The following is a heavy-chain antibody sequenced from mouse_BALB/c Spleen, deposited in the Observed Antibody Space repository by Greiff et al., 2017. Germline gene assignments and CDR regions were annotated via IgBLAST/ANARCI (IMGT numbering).Heavy chain of an antibody. CDR1: GFNIKDTY. Sequence: EVQLQQSGAELVKPGASVKLSCTASGFNIKDTYMHWVKQRPEQGLEWIGRIDPANGNTKYDPKFQGKATITANTSSNTSYLQLSSLTSEDTAVYYWSRPIYYGNRDYWGQGTSVTVAS. CDR3: SRPIYYGNRDY. D-gene: IGHD2-1*01. CDR2: IDPANGNT. J-gene: IGHJ4*01. V-gene: IGHV14-3*02.